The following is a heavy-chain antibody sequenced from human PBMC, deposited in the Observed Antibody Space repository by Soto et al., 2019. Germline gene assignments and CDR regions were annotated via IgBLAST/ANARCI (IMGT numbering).Heavy chain of an antibody. CDR2: IIPIFGTA. Sequence: SVKVSCKASGGTFSSYAISWVRQAPGQGLEWMGGIIPIFGTANYAQKFQGRVTITADESTSTAYMELSSLRSEDTAVYYSARGVVRGAHWGMYVSGQGTTFTVYS. CDR1: GGTFSSYA. V-gene: IGHV1-69*13. D-gene: IGHD3-10*01. CDR3: ARGVVRGAHWGMYV. J-gene: IGHJ6*02.